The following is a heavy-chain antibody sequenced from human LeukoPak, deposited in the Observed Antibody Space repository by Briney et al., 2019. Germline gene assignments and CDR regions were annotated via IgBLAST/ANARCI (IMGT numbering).Heavy chain of an antibody. V-gene: IGHV3-48*01. CDR3: ARGGGLDV. CDR2: ITNSGNSK. D-gene: IGHD3-16*01. J-gene: IGHJ6*02. CDR1: GFTFSNYA. Sequence: PGGSLRLSCAASGFTFSNYAMIWVRQAPGKGLEWVSYITNSGNSKSYADSVKGRFTISRDNTKNSLYLQMNGLRAEDTAVYFCARGGGLDVWGQGATVTVSS.